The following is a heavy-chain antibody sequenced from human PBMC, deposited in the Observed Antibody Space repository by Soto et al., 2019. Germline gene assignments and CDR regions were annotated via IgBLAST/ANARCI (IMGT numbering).Heavy chain of an antibody. Sequence: VASVKVSCKASGYTFTSYAMHWVRQAPGQRLEWMGWINAGNGNTKYSQKFQGRVTITRDTSASTAYMELSSLRSEDTAVYYCARDSMNDYSNRPYFDYWGQGTLVTVSS. D-gene: IGHD4-4*01. J-gene: IGHJ4*02. CDR1: GYTFTSYA. CDR3: ARDSMNDYSNRPYFDY. V-gene: IGHV1-3*01. CDR2: INAGNGNT.